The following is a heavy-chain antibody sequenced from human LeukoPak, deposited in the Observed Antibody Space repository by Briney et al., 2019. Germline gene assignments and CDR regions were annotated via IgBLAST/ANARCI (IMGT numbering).Heavy chain of an antibody. CDR3: ASSDSSGYPALIDY. Sequence: PSETLSLTCTVSGGSISSSSYYWGWIRQPPGKGLEWIGSIYYSGSTYYNPSLKSRVTISVDTSKNPFSLKLSSVTAADTAVYYCASSDSSGYPALIDYWGQGTLVTVFS. V-gene: IGHV4-39*01. CDR1: GGSISSSSYY. CDR2: IYYSGST. J-gene: IGHJ4*02. D-gene: IGHD3-22*01.